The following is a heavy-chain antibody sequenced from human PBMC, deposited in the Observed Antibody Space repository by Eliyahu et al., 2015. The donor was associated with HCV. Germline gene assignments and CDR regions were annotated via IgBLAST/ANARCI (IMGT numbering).Heavy chain of an antibody. CDR3: ASGGGGIAVTGTGGWFDP. CDR2: IHYSGST. Sequence: QVQLQESGPGLVKPSETLSLTCTAPGXSITXYYWSWIRQPPGKGLEWIGYIHYSGSTNHNPSLKSRVTISVDTSKNQFSLNLTSVTAADTAMYYCASGGGGIAVTGTGGWFDPWGQGTLVTVSS. J-gene: IGHJ5*02. V-gene: IGHV4-59*01. CDR1: GXSITXYY. D-gene: IGHD6-19*01.